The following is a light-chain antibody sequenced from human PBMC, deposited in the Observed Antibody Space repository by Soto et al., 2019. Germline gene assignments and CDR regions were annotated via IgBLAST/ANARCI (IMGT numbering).Light chain of an antibody. V-gene: IGKV4-1*01. CDR2: WAS. CDR1: QSVLYSSNNKNY. CDR3: QQYYSTPPYT. Sequence: DIVMTQSPDSLAVSLGERATINCKSSQSVLYSSNNKNYLAWYQQKPGQPPKLLIYWASTRESGVPDRFSGSGSGTDFTLTNSILQAEDVAVYYCQQYYSTPPYTFGQGTKLEIK. J-gene: IGKJ2*01.